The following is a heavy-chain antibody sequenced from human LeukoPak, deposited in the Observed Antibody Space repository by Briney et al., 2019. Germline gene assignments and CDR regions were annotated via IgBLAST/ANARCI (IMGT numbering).Heavy chain of an antibody. D-gene: IGHD2-8*01. J-gene: IGHJ4*02. CDR1: GYTFTGYY. Sequence: GASVRVSCKASGYTFTGYYMHWVRQAPGQGHEWMGWINPNSGVTNYAQRFQGRVTMTRDTSISTAYMDLSRLRYDDTAVYYCARDRDGYCTNGVCYFDYWGQGTLVTVSS. CDR3: ARDRDGYCTNGVCYFDY. V-gene: IGHV1-2*02. CDR2: INPNSGVT.